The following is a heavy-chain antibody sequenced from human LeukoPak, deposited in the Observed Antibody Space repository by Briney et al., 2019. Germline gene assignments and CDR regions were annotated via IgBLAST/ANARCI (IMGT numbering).Heavy chain of an antibody. Sequence: PSETLSLTCTVSGGSINNYYWSWIRQPPGKGLEWIGYIHYSGSTNYNPSLKSRVTISVDTSKNQFSLKLSSVTAADTAVYYCARDKTYIMWGQGTLVTVSS. D-gene: IGHD3-16*01. J-gene: IGHJ4*02. CDR2: IHYSGST. CDR1: GGSINNYY. V-gene: IGHV4-59*01. CDR3: ARDKTYIM.